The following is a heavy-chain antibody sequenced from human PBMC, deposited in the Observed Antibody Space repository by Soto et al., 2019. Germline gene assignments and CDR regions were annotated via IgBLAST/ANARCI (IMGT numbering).Heavy chain of an antibody. D-gene: IGHD3-22*01. Sequence: PSETLSLTCTVSGGSISSYYWSWIRQPPGKGLEWIGYIYYSGSTNYNPSLKSRVTISVDTSKNQFSLKLSSVTAADTAVYYFARFMDYYDSRAPRYYYGMDVWGQGTTVTVSS. CDR2: IYYSGST. CDR1: GGSISSYY. J-gene: IGHJ6*02. V-gene: IGHV4-59*08. CDR3: ARFMDYYDSRAPRYYYGMDV.